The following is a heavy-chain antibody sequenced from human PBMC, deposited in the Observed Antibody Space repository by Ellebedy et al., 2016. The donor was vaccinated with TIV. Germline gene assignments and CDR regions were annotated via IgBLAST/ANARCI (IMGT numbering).Heavy chain of an antibody. CDR3: ARGRVAARSGYFDL. CDR1: GFTFSIYA. J-gene: IGHJ2*01. CDR2: LSSADTT. V-gene: IGHV3-23*01. D-gene: IGHD6-6*01. Sequence: PGGSLRPSCAASGFTFSIYAMTWVRQPQGKGPEWVSSLSSADTTYFADSVKGRFPISRDNSKTTVYLQMNSLRAEDTAVYYCARGRVAARSGYFDLWGRGTLVTVSS.